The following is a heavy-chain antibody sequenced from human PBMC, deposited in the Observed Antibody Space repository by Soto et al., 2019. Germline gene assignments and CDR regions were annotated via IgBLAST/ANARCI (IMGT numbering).Heavy chain of an antibody. CDR1: GFIFSDYA. CDR2: ISGSGESI. J-gene: IGHJ6*02. D-gene: IGHD6-13*01. V-gene: IGHV3-23*01. CDR3: ARDRHGSDWYTYYFYTLAV. Sequence: GGSLRLSCAASGFIFSDYAMTWVRQAPGRRLEWVSGISGSGESIYYADSVEGRFTISRDNSKNTLYLQMNSLRGEDTAVYYCARDRHGSDWYTYYFYTLAVWGQGTTVTVSS.